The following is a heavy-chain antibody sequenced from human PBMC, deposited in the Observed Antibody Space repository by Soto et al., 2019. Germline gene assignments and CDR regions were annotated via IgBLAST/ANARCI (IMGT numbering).Heavy chain of an antibody. CDR2: IIPILGIA. CDR3: ARGDDYGDYQLDY. V-gene: IGHV1-69*02. D-gene: IGHD4-17*01. Sequence: QVQLVQSGAEVKKPGSSVKVSCKASGGTFSSYTISWVRQAPGQGLEWMGRIIPILGIANYAQKFQGRVKITPDKSTSTAYRELNNLRTDDTAVYYCARGDDYGDYQLDYWGQGTLVTVSS. CDR1: GGTFSSYT. J-gene: IGHJ4*02.